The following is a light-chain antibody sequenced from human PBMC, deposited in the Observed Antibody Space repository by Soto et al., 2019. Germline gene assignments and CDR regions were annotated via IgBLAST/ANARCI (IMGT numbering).Light chain of an antibody. CDR2: YAS. CDR3: QQFYRWPVT. V-gene: IGKV3-15*01. CDR1: QTISNN. Sequence: EIMLTQSPATLSVSPGERVTFSCRASQTISNNLAWYQHRPGQAPRLLISYASTGATGVPVRFSGSGSGAEFTLTINSQQSEDVGIYYCQQFYRWPVTFGGGTKVEIK. J-gene: IGKJ4*01.